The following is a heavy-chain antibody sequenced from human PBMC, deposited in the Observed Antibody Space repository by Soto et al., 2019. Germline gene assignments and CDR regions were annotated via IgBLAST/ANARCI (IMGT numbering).Heavy chain of an antibody. CDR2: IYYSGST. V-gene: IGHV4-61*01. Sequence: PSETLSLTCTVSGGSVSSGSYYWSWIRQPPGKGLEWIGYIYYSGSTNYNPSLKSRVTISVDTSKNQFSLKLSSVTAADTAVYYCARGDPLLWFGEKVYYGMDVWGQGTTVTVS. J-gene: IGHJ6*02. D-gene: IGHD3-10*01. CDR3: ARGDPLLWFGEKVYYGMDV. CDR1: GGSVSSGSYY.